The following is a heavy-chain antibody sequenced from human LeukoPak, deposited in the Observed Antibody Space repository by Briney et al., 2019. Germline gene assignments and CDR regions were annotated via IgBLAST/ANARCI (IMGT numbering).Heavy chain of an antibody. J-gene: IGHJ4*02. CDR3: AKHFCTGLDCSLFDS. CDR2: IRSAVETT. CDR1: GFTMSHYG. V-gene: IGHV3-23*01. D-gene: IGHD3/OR15-3a*01. Sequence: GGSLRLSCAASGFTMSHYGVSWVSQAPGKGLEWISGIRSAVETTHYADSVKGRFIISRDNSKNALSLQLNSLRPEDTALYYCAKHFCTGLDCSLFDSWGQGTLVTVSS.